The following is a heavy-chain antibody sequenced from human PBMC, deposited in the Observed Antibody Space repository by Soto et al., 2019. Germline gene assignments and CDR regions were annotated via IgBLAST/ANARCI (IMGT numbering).Heavy chain of an antibody. Sequence: GGSLRLSCAASGFTLSSYTMNWVRQAPGKGLEWVAVIWYDGSNKYYADSVKGRFTISRDNSKNTLYLQMNSLRAEDTAVYYCARDYYDSSGYYSDDYWGQGTLVTVSS. CDR1: GFTLSSYT. J-gene: IGHJ4*02. CDR3: ARDYYDSSGYYSDDY. D-gene: IGHD3-22*01. V-gene: IGHV3-33*08. CDR2: IWYDGSNK.